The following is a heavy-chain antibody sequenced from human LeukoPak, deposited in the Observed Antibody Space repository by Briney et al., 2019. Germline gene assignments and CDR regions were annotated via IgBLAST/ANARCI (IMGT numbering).Heavy chain of an antibody. CDR1: GFTFSSYE. CDR2: ISSSGSTI. D-gene: IGHD5-24*01. V-gene: IGHV3-48*03. CDR3: ALPIEMAIPGRY. J-gene: IGHJ4*02. Sequence: GGSLRLSCAASGFTFSSYEMNWVRQAPGKGLEWVSYISSSGSTIYYADSVKGRFTISRDNAENSLYLQMNSLRAEDTAVYYCALPIEMAIPGRYWGQGTLVTVSS.